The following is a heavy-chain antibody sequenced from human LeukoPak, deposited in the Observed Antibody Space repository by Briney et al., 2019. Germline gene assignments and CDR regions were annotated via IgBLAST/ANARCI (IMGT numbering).Heavy chain of an antibody. CDR2: ISVYSGNT. D-gene: IGHD2-8*01. Sequence: ASVKVSCKASGYTFSSYGISWVRQAPGQGLEWMGWISVYSGNTNYAQRFQDRVTMTTDTSTTTAYMELRSLRSDDTAMYYSARDANGVLGDYWGQGTLVTVSS. V-gene: IGHV1-18*01. CDR1: GYTFSSYG. CDR3: ARDANGVLGDY. J-gene: IGHJ4*02.